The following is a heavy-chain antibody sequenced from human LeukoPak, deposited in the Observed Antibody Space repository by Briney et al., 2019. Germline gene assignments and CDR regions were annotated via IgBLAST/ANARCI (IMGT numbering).Heavy chain of an antibody. CDR3: AREGYSGYGGYYYYGMDV. CDR1: GYTFISYG. Sequence: GSVKVSCKASGYTFISYGISWVSQAPGHGLEWMGWISAYNGNTNYAQKVQGRVTMTTDTSTSTAYMEMRSLRSDDTAVYYCAREGYSGYGGYYYYGMDVWGKGTTVTVSS. J-gene: IGHJ6*04. D-gene: IGHD5-12*01. CDR2: ISAYNGNT. V-gene: IGHV1-18*04.